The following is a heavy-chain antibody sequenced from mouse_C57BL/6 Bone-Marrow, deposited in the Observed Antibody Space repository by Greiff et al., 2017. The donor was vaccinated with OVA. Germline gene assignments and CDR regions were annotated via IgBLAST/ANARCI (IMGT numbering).Heavy chain of an antibody. V-gene: IGHV5-4*01. CDR2: ISAGGSYT. Sequence: EVKLMESGGGLVKPGGSLKLSCAASGFTFSSYAMSWVRQTPEKRLEWVATISAGGSYTYYPDNVQGRFTISRDNAKNNLYLQMSHLKSEDTAMYYCAREGLGYWGQGTTLTVSS. D-gene: IGHD4-1*01. J-gene: IGHJ2*01. CDR1: GFTFSSYA. CDR3: AREGLGY.